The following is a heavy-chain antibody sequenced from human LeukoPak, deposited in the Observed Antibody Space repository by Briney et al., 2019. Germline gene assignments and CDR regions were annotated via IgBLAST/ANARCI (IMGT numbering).Heavy chain of an antibody. J-gene: IGHJ2*01. Sequence: SETLSLTCTVSGGSISSGGYYWSWIRQRPGKGLEWIGYIYYSGSTYYNPSLKSRVTISVDTSKNQFSLKLSSVTAADTAVYYCARDPPLLVPWRYFDLWGRGTLVTVSS. CDR3: ARDPPLLVPWRYFDL. V-gene: IGHV4-31*03. CDR1: GGSISSGGYY. D-gene: IGHD3-3*01. CDR2: IYYSGST.